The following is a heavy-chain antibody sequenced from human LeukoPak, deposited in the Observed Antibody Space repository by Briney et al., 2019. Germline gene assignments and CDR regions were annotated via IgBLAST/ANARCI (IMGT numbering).Heavy chain of an antibody. J-gene: IGHJ4*02. V-gene: IGHV3-74*01. CDR1: GFTFSSYW. CDR3: ARDSPITIFGVVIRPLDY. Sequence: GGSLRLSCAASGFTFSSYWMHWVRQAPGKGLVWVSRINSDGSSTSYADSVKGRFTISRDNAKNTLYLQMNSLRAEDTAVYYCARDSPITIFGVVIRPLDYWGQGTLVTVSS. CDR2: INSDGSST. D-gene: IGHD3-3*01.